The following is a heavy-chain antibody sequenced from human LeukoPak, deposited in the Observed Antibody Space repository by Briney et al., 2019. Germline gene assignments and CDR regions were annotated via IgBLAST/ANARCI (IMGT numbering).Heavy chain of an antibody. CDR2: IYHSGST. CDR3: AREEDCSSTSCRYLNWFDP. V-gene: IGHV4-38-2*02. Sequence: SETLSLTCTVSGYSISSGYYWGWFRQPPGKGLEWIGSIYHSGSTYYNPSLKSRVTISVDTSKNQFSLKLSSVPAADTAVYYCAREEDCSSTSCRYLNWFDPWGQGTLVTVSS. D-gene: IGHD2-2*01. CDR1: GYSISSGYY. J-gene: IGHJ5*02.